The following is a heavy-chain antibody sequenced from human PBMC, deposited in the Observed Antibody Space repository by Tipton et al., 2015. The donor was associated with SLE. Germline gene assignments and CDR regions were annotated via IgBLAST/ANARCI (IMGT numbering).Heavy chain of an antibody. CDR3: ARTGYSSSWLYFQH. V-gene: IGHV4-4*02. Sequence: SLRLSCTVSGGSISSSNWWTWVRQPPGKGLEWIGEIYHSGSTNYNPSLKSRVTISVDTSKNQFSLKLSSVNAADTAVYYCARTGYSSSWLYFQHWGQGTLVTVSS. J-gene: IGHJ1*01. D-gene: IGHD6-13*01. CDR1: GGSISSSNW. CDR2: IYHSGST.